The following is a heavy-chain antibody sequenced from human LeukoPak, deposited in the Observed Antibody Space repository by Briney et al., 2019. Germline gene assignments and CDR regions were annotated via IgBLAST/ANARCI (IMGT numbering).Heavy chain of an antibody. CDR2: MSYDGSNK. J-gene: IGHJ6*02. D-gene: IGHD3-10*01. Sequence: GGSLRLSCAASGFTLSSYAMHWVRQAPGKGLEWVAVMSYDGSNKYYADSVKGRFTISRDNSKNTLYLQMNSLRAEDTAVYYCARDRYYGSAPSHYYYYGMDVWGQGTTVTVSS. V-gene: IGHV3-30-3*01. CDR1: GFTLSSYA. CDR3: ARDRYYGSAPSHYYYYGMDV.